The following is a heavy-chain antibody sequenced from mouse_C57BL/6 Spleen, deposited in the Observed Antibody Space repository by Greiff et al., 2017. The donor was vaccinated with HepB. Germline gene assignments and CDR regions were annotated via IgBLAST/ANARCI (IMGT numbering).Heavy chain of an antibody. J-gene: IGHJ4*01. D-gene: IGHD2-3*01. CDR2: IYPGSGST. CDR1: GYTFTSYW. Sequence: VQLQQSGAELVKPGASVKMSCKASGYTFTSYWITWVKQRPGQGLEWIGDIYPGSGSTNYNEKFKSKATLTVDTSSSTAYMQLSSLTSEDSAVYYCARGIYDGYSLYAMDYWGQGTSVTVSS. V-gene: IGHV1-55*01. CDR3: ARGIYDGYSLYAMDY.